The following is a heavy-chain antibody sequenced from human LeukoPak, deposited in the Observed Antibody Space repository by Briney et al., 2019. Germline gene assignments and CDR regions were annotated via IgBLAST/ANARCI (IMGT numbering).Heavy chain of an antibody. Sequence: ASETLSLTCTVSGGSISSYYWSWIRQPPGKGLEWIGYIYYSGSTNYNPSLKSRVTISVDTSKNQFSLKLSSVTAADTAVYYCARPGIAAAGTLMAFDIWGQGTMVTVSS. D-gene: IGHD6-13*01. V-gene: IGHV4-59*01. J-gene: IGHJ3*02. CDR2: IYYSGST. CDR3: ARPGIAAAGTLMAFDI. CDR1: GGSISSYY.